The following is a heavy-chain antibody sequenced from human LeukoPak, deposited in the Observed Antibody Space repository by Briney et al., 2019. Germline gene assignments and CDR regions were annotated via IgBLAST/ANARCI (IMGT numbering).Heavy chain of an antibody. CDR3: GGSSGYGNY. Sequence: PSETLSLTCTVSGGSLSSYYWSWIRQPPGKGLEWIGYIYYSGSTNYNPSLTSRVTISVDTSKNQFSLKLSSVTAADTAVYYCGGSSGYGNYWGQGTLVTVSS. CDR1: GGSLSSYY. D-gene: IGHD3-22*01. CDR2: IYYSGST. J-gene: IGHJ4*02. V-gene: IGHV4-59*01.